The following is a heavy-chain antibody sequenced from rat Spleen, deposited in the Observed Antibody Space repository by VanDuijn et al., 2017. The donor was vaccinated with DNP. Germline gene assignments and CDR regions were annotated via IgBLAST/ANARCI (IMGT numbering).Heavy chain of an antibody. CDR3: ARDGTVFRYFDF. J-gene: IGHJ1*01. CDR2: IGYDGDSN. V-gene: IGHV5-20*01. Sequence: EVQLVESGGGLVQPGRSLKLSCAASGFTFSDYYMAWVRQAPAKGLEWVAYIGYDGDSNYNGDSVKGRFTISRDNVKNTLYLQMNSLRSEDTATYYCARDGTVFRYFDFWGPGTMVTVSS. D-gene: IGHD1-11*01. CDR1: GFTFSDYY.